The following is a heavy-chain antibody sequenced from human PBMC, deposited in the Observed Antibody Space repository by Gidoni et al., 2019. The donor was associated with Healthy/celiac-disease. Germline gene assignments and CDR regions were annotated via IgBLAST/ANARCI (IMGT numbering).Heavy chain of an antibody. Sequence: QVQLQQWGAGLLKPSETLSLTCAVYGGSFSGYYWTWIRQPPGKGLEWSGEINHSGSTNYNPSLKSRVTISVDTSKNQFSLKLSSVTAADTAVYYCARLHVQGGYFDYWGQGTLVTVSS. CDR1: GGSFSGYY. V-gene: IGHV4-34*01. CDR3: ARLHVQGGYFDY. J-gene: IGHJ4*02. CDR2: INHSGST.